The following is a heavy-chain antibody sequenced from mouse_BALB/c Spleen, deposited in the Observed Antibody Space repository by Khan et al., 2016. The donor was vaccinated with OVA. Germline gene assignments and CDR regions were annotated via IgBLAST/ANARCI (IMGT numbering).Heavy chain of an antibody. CDR2: INPHIGET. CDR3: TRIYRSDFDY. D-gene: IGHD1-1*01. J-gene: IGHJ2*01. Sequence: EVQLQESGPDLVKPGASVKISCKASGYSFTGYFMNWVMQSHGKSLEWIGRINPHIGETFYNQKFKDKATLTVDESSSTAHMELRNLASEDSAVYYCTRIYRSDFDYWGQGTTLTVSS. CDR1: GYSFTGYF. V-gene: IGHV1-20*02.